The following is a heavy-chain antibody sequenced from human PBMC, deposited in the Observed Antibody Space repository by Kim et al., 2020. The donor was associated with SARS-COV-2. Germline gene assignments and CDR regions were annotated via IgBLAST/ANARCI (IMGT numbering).Heavy chain of an antibody. V-gene: IGHV4-31*11. CDR3: ASGEYFDFWGGVDV. CDR1: GGSFSGCDYC. CDR2: NSDSGNN. J-gene: IGHJ3*01. Sequence: SETLSLTCAVSGGSFSGCDYCWSWMRPRPGMGWEGIVYNSDSGNNYSNPSRRSPITISMDTNQNQLSLKLITVTAADASVCSCASGEYFDFWGGVDV. D-gene: IGHD3-3*01.